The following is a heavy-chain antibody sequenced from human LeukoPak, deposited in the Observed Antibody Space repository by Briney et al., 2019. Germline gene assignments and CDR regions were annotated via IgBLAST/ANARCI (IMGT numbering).Heavy chain of an antibody. CDR3: ASSSYCSSTSCRKHYYYGMDV. Sequence: GGSLRLSCAASGFIFSNYAMSWVRQAPGKGLEWVAVISYDGSNKYYADSVKGRFTISRDNSKNTLYLQMNSLRAEDTAVYYCASSSYCSSTSCRKHYYYGMDVWGQGTTVTVSS. CDR1: GFIFSNYA. D-gene: IGHD2-2*01. J-gene: IGHJ6*02. V-gene: IGHV3-30-3*01. CDR2: ISYDGSNK.